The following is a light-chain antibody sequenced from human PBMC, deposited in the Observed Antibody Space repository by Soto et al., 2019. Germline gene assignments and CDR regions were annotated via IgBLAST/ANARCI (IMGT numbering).Light chain of an antibody. V-gene: IGLV1-47*02. CDR1: RSNIGSNY. J-gene: IGLJ3*02. CDR2: SNN. Sequence: QSVLTQPPSASATPGPRVSISCSGSRSNIGSNYVYWYQQLPGAAPRLLMYSNNQRPSGVPGRFSVSKSGTSASLAISGLRSEDEADYYCAAWDDNLSGWVFGGGTKLTVL. CDR3: AAWDDNLSGWV.